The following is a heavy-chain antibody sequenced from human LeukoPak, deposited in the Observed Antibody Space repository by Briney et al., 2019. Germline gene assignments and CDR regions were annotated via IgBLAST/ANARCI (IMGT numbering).Heavy chain of an antibody. CDR3: AKDQRSYYYDSSGLGY. CDR2: IRYDGSNK. J-gene: IGHJ4*02. CDR1: GFTFSSYG. V-gene: IGHV3-30*02. Sequence: GGSLRLSCVASGFTFSSYGMHWVRQAPGKGLEWVAFIRYDGSNKYYADSVKGRFTISRDNSKNTLYLQMNSLRAEDTAVYYCAKDQRSYYYDSSGLGYWGQGTLVTVSS. D-gene: IGHD3-22*01.